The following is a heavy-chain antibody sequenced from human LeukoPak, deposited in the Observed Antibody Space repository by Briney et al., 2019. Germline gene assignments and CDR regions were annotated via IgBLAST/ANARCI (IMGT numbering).Heavy chain of an antibody. V-gene: IGHV4-59*08. Sequence: SETLSLICTDGGGFISSYYWSCFRQPPGKGLEWIGYIYYRSTNYNPSLKSRVTISIDTSKNQLSLKLSSVTAADTAVYYCARQYDIDGYYNAHFDYWGQGTLVTVSS. CDR1: GGFISSYY. CDR3: ARQYDIDGYYNAHFDY. CDR2: IYYRST. D-gene: IGHD3-22*01. J-gene: IGHJ4*02.